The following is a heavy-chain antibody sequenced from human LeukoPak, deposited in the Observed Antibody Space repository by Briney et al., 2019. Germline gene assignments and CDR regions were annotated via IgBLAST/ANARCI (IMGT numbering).Heavy chain of an antibody. V-gene: IGHV1-2*02. CDR1: GYTFTGYY. D-gene: IGHD5-18*01. CDR2: INPNSGGT. Sequence: ASVKVSCKASGYTFTGYYMHWVRQAPGQGLEWMGWINPNSGGTSYAQKFQGRVTMTRDTSISTAYMELSRLRSDDTAVYYCARGPKQLWLLSECFQHWGQGTLVTVSS. CDR3: ARGPKQLWLLSECFQH. J-gene: IGHJ1*01.